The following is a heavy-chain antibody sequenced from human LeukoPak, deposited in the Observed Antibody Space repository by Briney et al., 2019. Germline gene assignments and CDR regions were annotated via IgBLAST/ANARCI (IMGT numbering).Heavy chain of an antibody. J-gene: IGHJ6*03. CDR3: ARNRGSTVITDHYYYYYMDV. V-gene: IGHV4-38-2*02. CDR2: IFHNGNT. Sequence: SETLSLTCTVSGYSISSDYYWGWIRQPPGKGLEWIGNIFHNGNTYYNPSLKSRVTMSIDTSKKQFSLKLRTATAADTAVYYCARNRGSTVITDHYYYYYMDVWGKGTTVTVSS. D-gene: IGHD4-11*01. CDR1: GYSISSDYY.